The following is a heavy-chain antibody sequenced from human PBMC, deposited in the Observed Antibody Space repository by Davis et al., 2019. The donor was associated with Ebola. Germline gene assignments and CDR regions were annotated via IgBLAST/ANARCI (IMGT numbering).Heavy chain of an antibody. CDR3: ARGNGQNYGSALDY. CDR2: ISYNGVNK. J-gene: IGHJ4*02. CDR1: GFSFGDYA. D-gene: IGHD3-10*01. Sequence: GGSLRLSCTDSGFSFGDYAMRWVRQAPGKGLEWVAVISYNGVNKNCADSVKGRFTVSRDNSKDTLYLEMNSLRVEDTAVYYCARGNGQNYGSALDYWGQRTLVTVSS. V-gene: IGHV3-30-3*01.